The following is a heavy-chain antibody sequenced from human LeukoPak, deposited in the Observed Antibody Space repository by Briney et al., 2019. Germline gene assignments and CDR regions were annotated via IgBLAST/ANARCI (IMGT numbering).Heavy chain of an antibody. CDR3: ARGESTMVRGVMVWWFDP. CDR2: IYYSGST. D-gene: IGHD3-10*01. CDR1: GGSISSYY. J-gene: IGHJ5*02. Sequence: PSETLSLTCTVSGGSISSYYWSWIRQPPGKGLEWIGYIYYSGSTNYNPSLKSRVTISVDTSKNQFSLKLSSVTAADTAVYYCARGESTMVRGVMVWWFDPWGQGTPVTVSS. V-gene: IGHV4-59*01.